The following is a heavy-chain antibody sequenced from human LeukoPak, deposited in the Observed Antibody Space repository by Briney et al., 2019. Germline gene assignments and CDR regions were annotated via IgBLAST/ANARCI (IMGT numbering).Heavy chain of an antibody. Sequence: GGSLRLSCAASGFTFSSYNMNWVRQAPGKGLEWVSSISSSSSYTYYADSLKGRFTISRDNAKNSLYLQMNSLRAEDRAVYYCARVGSQLGTSYFDYWGQGTLVTVSS. D-gene: IGHD6-13*01. CDR3: ARVGSQLGTSYFDY. J-gene: IGHJ4*02. CDR2: ISSSSSYT. V-gene: IGHV3-21*01. CDR1: GFTFSSYN.